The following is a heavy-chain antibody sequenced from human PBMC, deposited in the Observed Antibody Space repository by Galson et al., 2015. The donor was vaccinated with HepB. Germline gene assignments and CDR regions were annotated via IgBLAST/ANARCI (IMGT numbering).Heavy chain of an antibody. CDR2: IWYDGSNK. V-gene: IGHV3-33*01. CDR3: ARDAAAAGTWLVYYYYYGMDV. D-gene: IGHD6-13*01. CDR1: GFTFSSYG. Sequence: SLRLSCAASGFTFSSYGMHWVRQAPGKGLEWVAVIWYDGSNKYYADSVKGRFTISRDNSKNTLYLQMNSLRAEDTAVYYCARDAAAAGTWLVYYYYYGMDVWGQGTTVTVSS. J-gene: IGHJ6*02.